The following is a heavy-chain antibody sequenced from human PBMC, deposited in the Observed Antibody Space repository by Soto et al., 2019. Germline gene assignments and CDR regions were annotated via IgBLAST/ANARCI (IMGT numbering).Heavy chain of an antibody. D-gene: IGHD6-13*01. Sequence: EVQLLESGGDLVQPGGSLRLSCAASGFNFSKHAMGWVRQAPGKGLEWVSGISGSGGGAKYADSVKGRFTISSDYSRNTLYLQMSSLRVEDTAVYYCARDFRAGGLIVHDYWGQGTLVTVSS. CDR2: ISGSGGGA. V-gene: IGHV3-23*01. CDR3: ARDFRAGGLIVHDY. J-gene: IGHJ4*02. CDR1: GFNFSKHA.